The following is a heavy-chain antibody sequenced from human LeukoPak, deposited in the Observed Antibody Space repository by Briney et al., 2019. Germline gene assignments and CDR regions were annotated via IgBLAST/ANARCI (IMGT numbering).Heavy chain of an antibody. CDR1: GGSFGGYY. CDR3: ARGLSSSWTDY. D-gene: IGHD6-13*01. J-gene: IGHJ4*02. V-gene: IGHV4-34*01. CDR2: INHSGST. Sequence: SETLSLTCAVYGGSFGGYYWSWIRQPPGKGLEWIGEINHSGSTNYNPSLKSRVTISVDTSKNQFSLKLSSVTAADTAVYYCARGLSSSWTDYWGQGTLVTVSS.